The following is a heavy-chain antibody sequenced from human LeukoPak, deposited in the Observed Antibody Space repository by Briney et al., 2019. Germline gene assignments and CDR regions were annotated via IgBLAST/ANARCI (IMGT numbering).Heavy chain of an antibody. D-gene: IGHD3-22*01. J-gene: IGHJ4*02. CDR1: GFTFSSYA. CDR3: ARDRLSVFDY. CDR2: ISYDGSNK. Sequence: GGSLRLSCAASGFTFSSYAMHWVRQDPGKGLEWVAVISYDGSNKYYADSVKGRFTISRDNSKNTLYLQMNSLRAEDTAVYYCARDRLSVFDYWGQGTLVTVSS. V-gene: IGHV3-30-3*01.